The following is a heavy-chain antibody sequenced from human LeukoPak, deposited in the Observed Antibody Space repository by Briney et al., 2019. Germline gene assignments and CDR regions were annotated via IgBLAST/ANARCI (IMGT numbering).Heavy chain of an antibody. V-gene: IGHV3-21*01. CDR3: ARNKPGADSSGYSSFHYYYYGMDV. J-gene: IGHJ6*02. CDR2: ISRSSRDI. CDR1: GFTFSLYS. D-gene: IGHD3-22*01. Sequence: GGSLRLSCAASGFTFSLYSMTWVRQAPGKGLEWVSSISRSSRDIYYVDSVKVRFTISRDNAKNALSLQMNSLRAEDTAVYYCARNKPGADSSGYSSFHYYYYGMDVWGQGTTVTVSS.